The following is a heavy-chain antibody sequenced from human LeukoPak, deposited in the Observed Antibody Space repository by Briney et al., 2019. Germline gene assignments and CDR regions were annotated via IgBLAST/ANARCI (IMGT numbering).Heavy chain of an antibody. J-gene: IGHJ6*02. Sequence: PGGSLRLSCAASGFTFSSYEMNWVRQAPGKGLEWVSYISSSGSTIYYADSVKGRFTISRDNAKNSLYLQMNSLRAEDTAVYYCAREGPRYDILTGYHRGYYYYGMDVWGQGTTVTVSS. D-gene: IGHD3-9*01. CDR3: AREGPRYDILTGYHRGYYYYGMDV. CDR2: ISSSGSTI. V-gene: IGHV3-48*03. CDR1: GFTFSSYE.